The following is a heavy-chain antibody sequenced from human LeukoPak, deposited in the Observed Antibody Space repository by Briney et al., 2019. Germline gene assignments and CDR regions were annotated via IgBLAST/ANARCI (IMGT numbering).Heavy chain of an antibody. D-gene: IGHD6-19*01. Sequence: GGSLRLSCAASGFTFSSYAMSWVRQAPGKGLEWVSDISGSGGSTYYADSVKGRFTISRDNYKNTLYLQMNSLRAEDTAVYSCAGRWLDYFDYWGQGTLVTVSS. CDR1: GFTFSSYA. CDR3: AGRWLDYFDY. CDR2: ISGSGGST. J-gene: IGHJ4*02. V-gene: IGHV3-23*01.